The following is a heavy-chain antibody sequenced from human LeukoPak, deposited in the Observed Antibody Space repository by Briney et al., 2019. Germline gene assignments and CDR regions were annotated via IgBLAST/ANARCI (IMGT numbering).Heavy chain of an antibody. CDR3: ARVPDGQFDY. V-gene: IGHV1-69*05. CDR2: IIPIFGTA. CDR1: GGTFSSYA. D-gene: IGHD5-24*01. J-gene: IGHJ4*02. Sequence: SVKVSCKASGGTFSSYAISWVRQAPGQGLEWMGRIIPIFGTANYAQKFQGRVTMTRNTSISTAYMELSSLRSEDTAVYYCARVPDGQFDYWGQGTLVTVSS.